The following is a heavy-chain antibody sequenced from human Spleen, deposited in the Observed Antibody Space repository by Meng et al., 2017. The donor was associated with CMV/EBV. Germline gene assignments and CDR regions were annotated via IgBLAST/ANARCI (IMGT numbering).Heavy chain of an antibody. D-gene: IGHD6-13*01. Sequence: ASVKVSCKASGYTFTSYYMHWVRQAPGQGLEWMGIINPSGGSTSYAQKFQGRVTITTDESTSTAYMELSSLRSEDTAVYYCAVEYSSSDDYWGQGTLVTVSS. V-gene: IGHV1-46*01. CDR3: AVEYSSSDDY. CDR1: GYTFTSYY. J-gene: IGHJ4*02. CDR2: INPSGGST.